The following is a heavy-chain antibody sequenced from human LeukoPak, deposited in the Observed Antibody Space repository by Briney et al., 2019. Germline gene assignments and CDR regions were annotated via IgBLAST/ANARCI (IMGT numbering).Heavy chain of an antibody. V-gene: IGHV3-23*01. Sequence: GGSLRLSCAASGFTFSSYAMSWVRPAPGKGVEWVSAISGSGGSAHYADSVKGRFTISRDNSKNTLYLKMNSLRAEDTAVYYCAKDKAGYYNRPYYFDYWGQGTLVTVSS. CDR1: GFTFSSYA. CDR2: ISGSGGSA. J-gene: IGHJ4*02. D-gene: IGHD3-9*01. CDR3: AKDKAGYYNRPYYFDY.